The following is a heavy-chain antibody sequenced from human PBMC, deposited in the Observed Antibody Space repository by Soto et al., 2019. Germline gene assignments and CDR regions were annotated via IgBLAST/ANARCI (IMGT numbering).Heavy chain of an antibody. V-gene: IGHV1-18*04. J-gene: IGHJ4*02. Sequence: QLVQSGPDVKKPGASVKVSCKASGYTFHIYGFCWVRQAPGQGLEWMGWISAYNGNTNYAQKVQDRVTLTTDTSTRTAYMELRNLRSDDTAVYFCARLDSDNSGPFVHWGQGTLVTVSS. CDR2: ISAYNGNT. CDR3: ARLDSDNSGPFVH. CDR1: GYTFHIYG. D-gene: IGHD3-22*01.